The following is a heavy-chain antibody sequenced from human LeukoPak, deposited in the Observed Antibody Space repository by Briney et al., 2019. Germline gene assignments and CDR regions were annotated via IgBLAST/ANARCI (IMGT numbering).Heavy chain of an antibody. CDR1: GFTFSSYG. CDR2: ISYDGSNK. Sequence: SGGSLRLSCAASGFTFSSYGMHWVRQAPGKGLEWVAVISYDGSNKYYSDSVRGRFTISRDNSKNTLYLQMNSLRAEDTAVYYCAKDYTPRTIAAAGWGQGTLVTVSS. D-gene: IGHD6-13*01. J-gene: IGHJ4*02. V-gene: IGHV3-30*18. CDR3: AKDYTPRTIAAAG.